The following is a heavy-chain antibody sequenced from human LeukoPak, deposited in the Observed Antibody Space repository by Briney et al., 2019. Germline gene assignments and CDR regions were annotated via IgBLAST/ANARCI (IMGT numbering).Heavy chain of an antibody. J-gene: IGHJ1*01. CDR2: ISWNSGSI. CDR1: GFTFDDYA. D-gene: IGHD6-19*01. V-gene: IGHV3-9*01. Sequence: GGSLRLSCAASGFTFDDYAMHWVRHAPGKGLEWVSGISWNSGSIGYADSVKGRFTISRDNAKNSLYLQMNSLRAEDTALYYCTRNSGWYGLSWGQGTLVTVSS. CDR3: TRNSGWYGLS.